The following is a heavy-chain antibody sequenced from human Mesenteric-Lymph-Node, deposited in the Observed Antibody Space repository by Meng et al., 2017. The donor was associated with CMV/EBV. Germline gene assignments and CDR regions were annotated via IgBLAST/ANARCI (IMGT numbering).Heavy chain of an antibody. CDR2: IYSDGSRT. Sequence: GESLKISCAASGFTISSYWMHWVRQAPGKGLVWVSRIYSDGSRTNYADSVKGRFTISRDNAKNTLYPQMNSLRAEDTAVYYCARGGSTYFDYWGQGTLVTVSS. D-gene: IGHD1-1*01. CDR1: GFTISSYW. J-gene: IGHJ4*02. CDR3: ARGGSTYFDY. V-gene: IGHV3-74*01.